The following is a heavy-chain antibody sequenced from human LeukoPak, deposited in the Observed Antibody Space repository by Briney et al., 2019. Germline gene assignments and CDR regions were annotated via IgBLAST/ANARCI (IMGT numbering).Heavy chain of an antibody. J-gene: IGHJ4*02. D-gene: IGHD4-17*01. Sequence: AGGSLRLSCAASGFTFSSYSMNWVRQAPGKGLEWVSSISSSSSYIYYADSVKGRFTISRDNAKNSLYLQMNSLRAEDTAVYYCARDAHGAFDYWGQGTLVTVSS. CDR1: GFTFSSYS. CDR2: ISSSSSYI. CDR3: ARDAHGAFDY. V-gene: IGHV3-21*01.